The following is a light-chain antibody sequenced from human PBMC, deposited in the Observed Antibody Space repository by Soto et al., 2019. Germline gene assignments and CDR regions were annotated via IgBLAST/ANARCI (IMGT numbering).Light chain of an antibody. CDR3: QQYYSAPIN. CDR1: QSILFSSNNKNY. Sequence: DIVMTQSPDSLAVSLGERATINCKSSQSILFSSNNKNYLAWYQQKAGQPPKLLIYWASTRESGVPDRFSGSGSGTDFTLTISSLQAEDVAVYHCQQYYSAPINFGEGTRLEIK. V-gene: IGKV4-1*01. CDR2: WAS. J-gene: IGKJ5*01.